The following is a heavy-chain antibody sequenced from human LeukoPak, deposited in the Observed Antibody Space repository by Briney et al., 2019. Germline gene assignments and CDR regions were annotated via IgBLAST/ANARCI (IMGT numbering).Heavy chain of an antibody. J-gene: IGHJ4*02. V-gene: IGHV3-15*01. D-gene: IGHD6-19*01. CDR3: ATYRSGWSFNN. Sequence: GGSLRLSCPGSGFTFRNTWMTWVRQAPGKGLEWVGRIKSKTDGGTTDYAAPVKGRFSVSQDDSKNTLYLQMNSLKTEDTAVYYCATYRSGWSFNNWGQGTLVTVSS. CDR1: GFTFRNTW. CDR2: IKSKTDGGTT.